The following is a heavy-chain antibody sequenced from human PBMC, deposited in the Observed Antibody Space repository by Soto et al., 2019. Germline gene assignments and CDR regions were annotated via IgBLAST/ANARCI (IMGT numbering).Heavy chain of an antibody. Sequence: EVQLVESGGGLVQPGGSLRLSCAASGFTFSNAGMSWVRQAPGKGLEWLGRIQSKTEGGKTDYAAPVKGRFTISRDDSKNTMYLQMNSLKTEDIAVYYCTSWSWAVRAPTGYWGQGTLVTVSS. V-gene: IGHV3-15*01. CDR1: GFTFSNAG. J-gene: IGHJ4*02. CDR3: TSWSWAVRAPTGY. D-gene: IGHD1-26*01. CDR2: IQSKTEGGKT.